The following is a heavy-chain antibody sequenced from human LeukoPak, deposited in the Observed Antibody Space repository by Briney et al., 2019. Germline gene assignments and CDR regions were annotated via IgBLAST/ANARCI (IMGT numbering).Heavy chain of an antibody. J-gene: IGHJ5*02. CDR1: GDSISTTGYF. CDR2: IFKNGNT. D-gene: IGHD1-14*01. CDR3: AGTGIRNWFDP. Sequence: SETLSLTCSVFGDSISTTGYFWVWIRQPRGRCLEWIGSIFKNGNTFYNMSLKSRVTISVDTSKNEFYLNLASVTAADTAVYFCAGTGIRNWFDPWGQGILVTVSS. V-gene: IGHV4-39*01.